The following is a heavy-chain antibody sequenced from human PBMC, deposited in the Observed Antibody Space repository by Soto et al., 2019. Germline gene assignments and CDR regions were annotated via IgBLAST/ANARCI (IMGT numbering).Heavy chain of an antibody. CDR2: INAGNGNT. CDR1: GYTFTSYA. D-gene: IGHD3-16*01. J-gene: IGHJ1*01. V-gene: IGHV1-3*01. CDR3: VSLSMITFWRFH. Sequence: ASVKVSCKASGYTFTSYAMHWVRQAPGQRLEWMGWINAGNGNTKYSQKFQGRVTITRDTSASTAYMELSSQRSEDTAVYYCVSLSMITFWRFHWGQGTLVAVSS.